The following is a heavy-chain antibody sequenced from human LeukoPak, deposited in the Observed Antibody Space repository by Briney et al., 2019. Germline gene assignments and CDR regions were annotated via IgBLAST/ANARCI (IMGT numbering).Heavy chain of an antibody. V-gene: IGHV3-21*01. CDR1: GFTFSSYS. Sequence: PGGSLRLSCAASGFTFSSYSMNWVRQAPGKGPEWVSSISSSSSYIYYADSVKGRFTISRDNAKNSLYLQMNSLRAEDTAVYYCARLHYYGSGSYYPWGQGTLVTVSS. CDR3: ARLHYYGSGSYYP. D-gene: IGHD3-10*01. CDR2: ISSSSSYI. J-gene: IGHJ5*02.